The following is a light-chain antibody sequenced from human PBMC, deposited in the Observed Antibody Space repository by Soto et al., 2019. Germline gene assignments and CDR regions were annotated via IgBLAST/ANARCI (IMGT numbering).Light chain of an antibody. CDR1: QSVSSN. CDR2: SAS. V-gene: IGKV3-15*01. J-gene: IGKJ2*01. Sequence: IVMTQSPGTLSVSPGERVTLSCRASQSVSSNLAWYQQKPGQAPRLLIYSASTRAPGIPARFSGSGSGTEFTLAITSLQSEDFAVYFCQQYVIWPPTFTFGQGAKLEIK. CDR3: QQYVIWPPTFT.